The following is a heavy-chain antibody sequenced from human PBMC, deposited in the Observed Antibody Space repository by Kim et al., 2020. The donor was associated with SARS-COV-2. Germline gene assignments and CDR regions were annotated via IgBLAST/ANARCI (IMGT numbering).Heavy chain of an antibody. V-gene: IGHV1-69*13. CDR3: ARDQNYDILTVYGMDV. Sequence: SVKVSCKASGGTFSSYAISWVRQAPGQGLEWMGGIIPIFGTANYAQKFQGRVTITADESTSTAYMELSSLRSEDTAVYYCARDQNYDILTVYGMDVWGQGTTVTVSS. CDR2: IIPIFGTA. D-gene: IGHD3-9*01. J-gene: IGHJ6*02. CDR1: GGTFSSYA.